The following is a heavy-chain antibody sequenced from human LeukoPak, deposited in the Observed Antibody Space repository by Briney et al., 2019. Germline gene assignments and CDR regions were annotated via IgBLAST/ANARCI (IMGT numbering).Heavy chain of an antibody. J-gene: IGHJ4*02. CDR2: ISYDASNK. CDR1: GFSFSAYG. Sequence: GGSLRLSCGTSGFSFSAYGMHWVRQAPGKGLEWVAVISYDASNKYYADSVKGRFTISRDNYKSTLYLQMMSLRPEDTAVYYCAKVAIDYDILTSLDYWGQGTLVTVSS. D-gene: IGHD3-9*01. CDR3: AKVAIDYDILTSLDY. V-gene: IGHV3-30*18.